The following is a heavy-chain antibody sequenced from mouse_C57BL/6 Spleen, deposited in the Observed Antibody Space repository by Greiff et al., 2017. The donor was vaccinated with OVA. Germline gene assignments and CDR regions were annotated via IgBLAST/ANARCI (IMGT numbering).Heavy chain of an antibody. J-gene: IGHJ3*01. Sequence: QVQLQQPGAELVRPGASVTLSCKASGYTFTDYEMHWVKQTPVHGLEWIGAIDPETGGTAYNQKFKGKAILTADKSSSTAYMELRSLTSEDSAVYYCTRGGYSNPFAYWGQVTLVTVSA. CDR1: GYTFTDYE. CDR3: TRGGYSNPFAY. CDR2: IDPETGGT. V-gene: IGHV1-15*01. D-gene: IGHD2-5*01.